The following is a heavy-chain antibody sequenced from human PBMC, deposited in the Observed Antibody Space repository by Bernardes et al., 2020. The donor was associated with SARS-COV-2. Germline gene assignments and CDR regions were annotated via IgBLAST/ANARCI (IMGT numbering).Heavy chain of an antibody. CDR2: INHSGDT. D-gene: IGHD2-21*01. J-gene: IGHJ6*02. Sequence: SETLSLTCGVYGGSFIDYDWSWIRQPPGKGLEWIGHINHSGDTNYNPSLKSRVTISVDTSRSQFSLKLTSVTAADTAVNYCAGSSCGIDCYIGGLRSWDYGMDVWGPGTTVTVSS. V-gene: IGHV4-34*01. CDR3: AGSSCGIDCYIGGLRSWDYGMDV. CDR1: GGSFIDYD.